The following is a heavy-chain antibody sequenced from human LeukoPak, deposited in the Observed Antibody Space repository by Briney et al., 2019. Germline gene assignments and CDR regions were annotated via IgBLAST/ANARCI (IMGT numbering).Heavy chain of an antibody. J-gene: IGHJ4*02. Sequence: GGSLRLSCAASGFTFSSYEMNWVRQAPGKGLEWVSYISSSGSTIDYADSVKGRFTISRDNAKNSLYLQMNSLRAEDTAVYYCARVPSSGYDHYFDYWGQGTLVNVSS. CDR2: ISSSGSTI. CDR1: GFTFSSYE. CDR3: ARVPSSGYDHYFDY. D-gene: IGHD5-12*01. V-gene: IGHV3-48*03.